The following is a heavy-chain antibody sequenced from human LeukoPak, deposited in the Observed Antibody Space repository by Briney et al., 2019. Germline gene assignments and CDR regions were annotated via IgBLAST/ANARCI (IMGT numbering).Heavy chain of an antibody. CDR1: GFTFSSYG. CDR3: ARSTIELELRFDY. Sequence: GGSLRLSCAASGFTFSSYGMHWVRQAPGKGLEWVAVMSFDGSHTYYADSVKGRFTISRDNSKNTLYLQMNSLRAEDTAVYYCARSTIELELRFDYWGQGTLVTVSS. D-gene: IGHD5-18*01. V-gene: IGHV3-30*03. J-gene: IGHJ4*02. CDR2: MSFDGSHT.